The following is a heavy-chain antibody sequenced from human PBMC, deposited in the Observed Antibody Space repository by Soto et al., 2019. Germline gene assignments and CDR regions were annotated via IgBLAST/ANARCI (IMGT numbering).Heavy chain of an antibody. D-gene: IGHD3-10*01. CDR2: INPNSGGT. Sequence: QVQLVQSGAEVKKPGASVKVSCKASGYTFIGYYMHGVRQAPGQGLEWMGWINPNSGGTNYVQKFQGWVTMTRDTSISTAYMGLSRLRSDDTAVYYFARGRTYYYGSGSYQGAFDIWGQGTMVTVSS. J-gene: IGHJ3*02. V-gene: IGHV1-2*04. CDR1: GYTFIGYY. CDR3: ARGRTYYYGSGSYQGAFDI.